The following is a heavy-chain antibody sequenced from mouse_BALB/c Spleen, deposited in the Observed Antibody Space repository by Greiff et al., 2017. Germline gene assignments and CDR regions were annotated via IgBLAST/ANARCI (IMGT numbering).Heavy chain of an antibody. CDR3: ARDYGSSYHYAMDY. Sequence: EVHLVESGGGLVQPGGSLRLSCATSGFTFTDYYMSWVRQPPGKALEWLGFIRNKANGYTTEYSASVKGRFTISRDNSQSILYLQMNTLRAEDSATYYCARDYGSSYHYAMDYWGQGTSVTVSS. J-gene: IGHJ4*01. D-gene: IGHD1-1*01. CDR1: GFTFTDYY. V-gene: IGHV7-3*02. CDR2: IRNKANGYTT.